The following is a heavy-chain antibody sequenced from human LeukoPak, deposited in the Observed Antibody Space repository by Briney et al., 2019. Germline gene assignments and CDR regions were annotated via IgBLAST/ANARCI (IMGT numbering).Heavy chain of an antibody. CDR3: ANDDARGFGEPSPYDY. V-gene: IGHV3-30*18. CDR1: GFAFRNYG. Sequence: GGSLRLSCVASGFAFRNYGMHWVRQAPGKGLEWVAVISYDGINTHYADSVKGRFTISKDNSKNTLYLQLNTLRPEDTAVYYCANDDARGFGEPSPYDYWGQGTRVIVPS. J-gene: IGHJ4*02. CDR2: ISYDGINT. D-gene: IGHD3-10*01.